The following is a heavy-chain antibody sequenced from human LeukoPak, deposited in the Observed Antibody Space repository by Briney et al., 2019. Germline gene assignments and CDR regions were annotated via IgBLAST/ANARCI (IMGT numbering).Heavy chain of an antibody. CDR2: ISGSGDNT. V-gene: IGHV3-23*01. CDR3: AKGFMIRGVICFDY. CDR1: GFTFSSYG. D-gene: IGHD3-10*01. Sequence: GGSLRLSCAASGFTFSSYGMSWVRQAPGKGLEWVSAISGSGDNTYYADSVKGRFTISRDNSKNTLYLQMNSLRAEDTAVYYCAKGFMIRGVICFDYWGQGTLVTVSS. J-gene: IGHJ4*02.